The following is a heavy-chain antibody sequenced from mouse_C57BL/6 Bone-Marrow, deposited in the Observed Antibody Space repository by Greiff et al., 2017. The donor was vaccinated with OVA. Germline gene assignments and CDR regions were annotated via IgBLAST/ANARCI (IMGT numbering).Heavy chain of an antibody. CDR3: AAEGIRYYGSSGFAY. CDR2: INPSSGYT. J-gene: IGHJ3*01. V-gene: IGHV1-7*01. D-gene: IGHD1-1*01. CDR1: GYTFTSYW. Sequence: VQLQQSGAELAKPGASVKLSCKASGYTFTSYWMHWVKQRPGQGLEWIGYINPSSGYTKYNQKFKDKATLTADKSSSTAYMQLSRLTSEDSAVYYCAAEGIRYYGSSGFAYWGQGTLVTVSA.